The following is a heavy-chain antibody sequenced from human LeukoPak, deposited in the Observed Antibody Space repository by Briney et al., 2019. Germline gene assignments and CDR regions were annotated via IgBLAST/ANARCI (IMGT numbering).Heavy chain of an antibody. D-gene: IGHD3-10*01. CDR3: VRDGEGVAISVNYWFDP. CDR2: MNPNNGNT. J-gene: IGHJ5*02. CDR1: RFTFTSYD. Sequence: ASVKVSCKASRFTFTSYDINWVRQASGQGLEWMGWMNPNNGNTGYAQNFRGRVTMTRDTSISTAYMELRGLRSEDTAVYYCVRDGEGVAISVNYWFDPWGQGTLVTVSS. V-gene: IGHV1-8*01.